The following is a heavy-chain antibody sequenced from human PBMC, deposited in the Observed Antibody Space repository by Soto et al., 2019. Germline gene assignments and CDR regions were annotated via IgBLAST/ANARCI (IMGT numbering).Heavy chain of an antibody. J-gene: IGHJ6*03. CDR1: GFTFSSYA. Sequence: GGSLRLSCAASGFTFSSYAMSWVRQAPGKGLEWVSAISGSGGSTYYADSVKGRFTISRDNSKNTLYLQMNSLRAEDTAVYYCAKAKAAAGRNYYYYMDVWGKGTTVTVSS. D-gene: IGHD6-13*01. CDR3: AKAKAAAGRNYYYYMDV. CDR2: ISGSGGST. V-gene: IGHV3-23*01.